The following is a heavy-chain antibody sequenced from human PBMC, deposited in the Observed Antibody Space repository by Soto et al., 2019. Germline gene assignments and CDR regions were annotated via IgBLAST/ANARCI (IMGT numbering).Heavy chain of an antibody. V-gene: IGHV1-2*04. J-gene: IGHJ6*02. D-gene: IGHD3-10*01. CDR2: INPNSGGT. Sequence: GASVKVSCKASGYTFTGYYMHWVRQAPGQGLEWMGWINPNSGGTNYAQKFQGWVTMTRDTSISTAYMELSRLRSDDTAVYYCATMVRGVIEYGMDVWGQGTTVTVSS. CDR3: ATMVRGVIEYGMDV. CDR1: GYTFTGYY.